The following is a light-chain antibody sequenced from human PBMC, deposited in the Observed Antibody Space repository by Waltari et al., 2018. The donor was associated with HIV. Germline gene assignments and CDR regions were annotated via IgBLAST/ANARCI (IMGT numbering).Light chain of an antibody. CDR3: HSRDSSGNLYG. V-gene: IGLV3-19*01. J-gene: IGLJ1*01. CDR1: SLSSYY. CDR2: GKN. Sequence: SSELTQDPAVSVALGQTVRITCQGDSLSSYYASWYQQKPGQAPVLVIYGKNNRPSGIPDRFAGSSSGNTASLTITGPQAEDEADYYCHSRDSSGNLYGFGTGTKVTVL.